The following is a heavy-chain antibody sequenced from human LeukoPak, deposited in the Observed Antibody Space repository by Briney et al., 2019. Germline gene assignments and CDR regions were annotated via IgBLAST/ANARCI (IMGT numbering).Heavy chain of an antibody. CDR3: AKDPMVRGATYDY. Sequence: GGSLRLSCAASGFTFRRYAMTWVRQAPGKGLEWVSAISGSGTTYYADSVKGRFTISRDDSKSTLYLQMNSLRAEDTAVYYCAKDPMVRGATYDYWGQGTLVTVSS. D-gene: IGHD3-10*01. CDR1: GFTFRRYA. CDR2: ISGSGTT. J-gene: IGHJ4*02. V-gene: IGHV3-23*01.